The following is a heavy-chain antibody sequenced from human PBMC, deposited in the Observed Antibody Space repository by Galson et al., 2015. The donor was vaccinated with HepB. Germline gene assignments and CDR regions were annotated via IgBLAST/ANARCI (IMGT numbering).Heavy chain of an antibody. Sequence: SVKVSCKASGYTFTGYGISWVRQAPGQGLEWMGWISAYNGNTNYAQKLQGRVTMTTDTSTSTAYMELRSLRSDDTAVYYCAREEYYYDSSGYTSQGVGYFDYWGQGTLVTVSS. CDR1: GYTFTGYG. D-gene: IGHD3-22*01. V-gene: IGHV1-18*04. CDR3: AREEYYYDSSGYTSQGVGYFDY. J-gene: IGHJ4*02. CDR2: ISAYNGNT.